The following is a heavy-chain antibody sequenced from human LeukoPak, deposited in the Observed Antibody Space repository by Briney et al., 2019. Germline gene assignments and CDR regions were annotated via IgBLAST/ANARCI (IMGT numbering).Heavy chain of an antibody. V-gene: IGHV1-46*01. CDR1: GYTFTNYY. CDR2: INPSGGST. D-gene: IGHD2-15*01. Sequence: ASVKVSCKASGYTFTNYYMHWVRQAPGQGLEWMGIINPSGGSTSYAQKFQGRVTMTRDMSTSTVYMELSSLRSEDTAVYYCARGGYCSGGSCYSYNWFDPWGQGTLVTVSS. CDR3: ARGGYCSGGSCYSYNWFDP. J-gene: IGHJ5*02.